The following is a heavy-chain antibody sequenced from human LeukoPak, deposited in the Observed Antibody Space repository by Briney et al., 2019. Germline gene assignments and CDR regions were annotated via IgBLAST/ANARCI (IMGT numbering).Heavy chain of an antibody. CDR2: ISYDGSNK. D-gene: IGHD3-22*01. V-gene: IGHV3-30*03. CDR1: GFTFSSYG. Sequence: GGSLRLSCAASGFTFSSYGMHWVRQAPGKGLEWVAVISYDGSNKYYADSVKGRFTISRDNSKNTLYLQMNSLRAEDTAVYYCARVAMIVAKPYDYWGQGTLVTVSS. J-gene: IGHJ4*02. CDR3: ARVAMIVAKPYDY.